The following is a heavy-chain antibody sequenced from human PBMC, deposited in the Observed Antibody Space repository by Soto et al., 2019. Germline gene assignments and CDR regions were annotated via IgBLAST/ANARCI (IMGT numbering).Heavy chain of an antibody. Sequence: QVQLVQSGAEVKKPGSSVKVSCKASGGTFSSYAISWVRQAPGQGLEWMGGIIPIFGTANYAQKFQGRVTITADESTSTAYMELSSLRSEDTAVYYCARTTYYYDSSGYLDAFDIWGQGTMVTVSS. CDR3: ARTTYYYDSSGYLDAFDI. V-gene: IGHV1-69*12. J-gene: IGHJ3*02. CDR2: IIPIFGTA. CDR1: GGTFSSYA. D-gene: IGHD3-22*01.